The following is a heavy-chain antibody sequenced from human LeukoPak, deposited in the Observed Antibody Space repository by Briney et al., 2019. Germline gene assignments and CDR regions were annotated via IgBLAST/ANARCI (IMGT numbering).Heavy chain of an antibody. V-gene: IGHV4-31*03. D-gene: IGHD2/OR15-2a*01. CDR1: GGSISSGGYY. Sequence: RSSQTLSLTCTVSGGSISSGGYYWSWIRQHPGKGLEWIGYIYYSGSTYYNPSLKSRVTISADTSKNQFSLKLSSVTAADTAVYYCARANIRERCFDYWGQGTLVTVSS. CDR3: ARANIRERCFDY. J-gene: IGHJ4*02. CDR2: IYYSGST.